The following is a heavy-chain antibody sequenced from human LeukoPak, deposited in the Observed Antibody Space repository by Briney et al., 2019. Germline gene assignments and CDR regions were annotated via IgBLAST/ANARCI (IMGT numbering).Heavy chain of an antibody. CDR2: ITSSSNYI. Sequence: PGGSLRLSCAASGFTFSIYSMNWVRQAPGKGLEWLSSITSSSNYIYYADSVKGRFTISRDNVQNSLYLQMNSLRAEDTAMYYWARDRGYFDNGGQGTLVTVP. J-gene: IGHJ4*02. V-gene: IGHV3-21*01. CDR3: ARDRGYFDN. CDR1: GFTFSIYS.